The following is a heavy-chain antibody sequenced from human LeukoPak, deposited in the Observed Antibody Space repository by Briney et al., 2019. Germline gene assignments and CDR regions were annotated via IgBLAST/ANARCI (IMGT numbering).Heavy chain of an antibody. D-gene: IGHD4-17*01. V-gene: IGHV3-74*01. J-gene: IGHJ4*02. Sequence: GGSLRLSCAASGFTFSSYWMHWVRQAPGKGLVWVSHINSDGSSTNYADSVKGRFTISRDNSKNTLYLQMNSLRAEDTAVYYCAKVSHPATVTTDYFDYWGQGTLVTVSS. CDR3: AKVSHPATVTTDYFDY. CDR1: GFTFSSYW. CDR2: INSDGSST.